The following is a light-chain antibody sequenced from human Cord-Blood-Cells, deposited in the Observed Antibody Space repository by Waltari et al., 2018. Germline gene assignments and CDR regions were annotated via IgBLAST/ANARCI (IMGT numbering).Light chain of an antibody. CDR1: QDISNY. Sequence: DIQMPQSPSSLSASVGARVTITCQASQDISNYLNWYQQKPGKAPKLLIYDASNLETGVPSRFSGSGSGTDFTLTISSLQPDDFATYYCQQYNSYSRTFGQGTKVEIK. CDR3: QQYNSYSRT. V-gene: IGKV1-33*01. CDR2: DAS. J-gene: IGKJ1*01.